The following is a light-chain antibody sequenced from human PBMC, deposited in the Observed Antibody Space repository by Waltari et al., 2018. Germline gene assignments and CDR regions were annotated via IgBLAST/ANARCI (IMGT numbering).Light chain of an antibody. CDR1: TSDIGGYDY. V-gene: IGLV2-8*01. CDR2: DVN. J-gene: IGLJ2*01. Sequence: QSALTQPPSASGSPGQSVTISCTGTTSDIGGYDYVSWYQRRPGEAPQLIIYDVNKRPSGVPDRFSGSKSGNTASLTVSALQAEDEADYYCCSYAGINNFLIFGGGTKLTVL. CDR3: CSYAGINNFLI.